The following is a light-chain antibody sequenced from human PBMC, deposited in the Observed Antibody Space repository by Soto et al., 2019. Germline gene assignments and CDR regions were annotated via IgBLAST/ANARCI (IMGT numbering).Light chain of an antibody. Sequence: DIQMTQSPSSLSASVGERVTITCRASQDIRIDLAWYQQKPGKAPKRLIYAASSLQSGVASRFSGSGSGTEFTLTISSLQPEDFATYYCLQHNNYPRTFGQGTKVEIK. CDR1: QDIRID. V-gene: IGKV1-17*01. CDR2: AAS. CDR3: LQHNNYPRT. J-gene: IGKJ1*01.